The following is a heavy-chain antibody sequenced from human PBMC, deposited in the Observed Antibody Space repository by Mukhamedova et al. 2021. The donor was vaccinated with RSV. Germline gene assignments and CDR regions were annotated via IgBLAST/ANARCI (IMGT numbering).Heavy chain of an antibody. Sequence: GGTTDYAAFVKGRFAISRDISKNTLYLQMNSLETEDTAIYYCTRVGHYFDFGGLGALVSVSS. CDR2: GGTT. J-gene: IGHJ4*02. V-gene: IGHV3-15*01. D-gene: IGHD1-26*01. CDR3: TRVGHYFDF.